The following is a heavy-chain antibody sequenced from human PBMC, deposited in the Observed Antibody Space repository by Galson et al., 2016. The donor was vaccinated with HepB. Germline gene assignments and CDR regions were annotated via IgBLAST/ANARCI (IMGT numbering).Heavy chain of an antibody. CDR2: IYSSGAT. D-gene: IGHD2/OR15-2a*01. Sequence: SLRLSCAASGFSVTSSYMSWVRQAPGKGLEWVSVIYSSGATYYAESVEGRFIISRHNSRNTVDLQMSRLRAEDTAFYYRARGLVGSTTAFDSWGQGNPVAVSS. V-gene: IGHV3-53*04. J-gene: IGHJ4*02. CDR3: ARGLVGSTTAFDS. CDR1: GFSVTSSY.